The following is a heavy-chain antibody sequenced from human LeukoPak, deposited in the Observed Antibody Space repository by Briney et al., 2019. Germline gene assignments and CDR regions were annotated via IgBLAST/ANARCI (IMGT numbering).Heavy chain of an antibody. CDR1: GYTFTSYD. CDR3: ARDYYDSSGYRIGGNWFDP. V-gene: IGHV1-8*02. CDR2: MNPNSGNT. D-gene: IGHD3-22*01. Sequence: ASVKVSCKASGYTFTSYDINWVRQATGQGLEWMGWMNPNSGNTGYAQKFQGRVTMTRDTSISTAYMELSRLRSDDTAVYYCARDYYDSSGYRIGGNWFDPWGQGTLVTVSS. J-gene: IGHJ5*02.